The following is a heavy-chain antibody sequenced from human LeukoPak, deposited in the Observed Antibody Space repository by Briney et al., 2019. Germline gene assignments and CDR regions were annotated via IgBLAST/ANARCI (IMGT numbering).Heavy chain of an antibody. J-gene: IGHJ4*02. CDR2: ISSSSSTI. Sequence: QPGGSLRLSCAASGFTLINYAMGWVRQAPGKGLEWVSYISSSSSTIYYADSVKGRFTISRDNAKNSLYLQMNSLRAENTAVYYCARDPGEQWLANEAVDPFDYWGQGTLVTVSS. CDR3: ARDPGEQWLANEAVDPFDY. CDR1: GFTLINYA. D-gene: IGHD3-22*01. V-gene: IGHV3-48*01.